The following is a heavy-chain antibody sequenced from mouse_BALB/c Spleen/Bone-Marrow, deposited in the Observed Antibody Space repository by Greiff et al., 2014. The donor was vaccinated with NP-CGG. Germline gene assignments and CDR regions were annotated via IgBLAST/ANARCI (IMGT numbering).Heavy chain of an antibody. V-gene: IGHV1-67*01. CDR2: ISTYSGNT. D-gene: IGHD1-1*01. Sequence: LEESGPELVRPGVSVKISCKGSGYTFTDYAMHWVKQSHAKSLEWIGVISTYSGNTNYNQKFKGKATMTVDKSSSTAYMELARLTSEDSAIYYCARYGYGSSYYAMDYWGQGTSVTASS. CDR1: GYTFTDYA. J-gene: IGHJ4*01. CDR3: ARYGYGSSYYAMDY.